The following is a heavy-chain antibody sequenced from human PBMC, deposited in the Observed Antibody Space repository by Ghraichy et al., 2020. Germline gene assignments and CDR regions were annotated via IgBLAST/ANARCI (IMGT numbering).Heavy chain of an antibody. V-gene: IGHV4-39*01. D-gene: IGHD3-3*01. J-gene: IGHJ6*02. Sequence: SETLSLTCTVSGGSISSSSYYWGWIRQPPGKGLEWIGSIYYSGSTYYNPSLKSRVTISVDTSKNQFSLKLSSVTAADTAVYYCARLVLARQPYYYYGMDVWGQGTTVTVSS. CDR2: IYYSGST. CDR3: ARLVLARQPYYYYGMDV. CDR1: GGSISSSSYY.